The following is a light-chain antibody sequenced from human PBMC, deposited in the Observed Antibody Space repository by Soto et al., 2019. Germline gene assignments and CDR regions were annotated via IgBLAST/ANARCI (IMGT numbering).Light chain of an antibody. CDR1: SSNVGSYNL. J-gene: IGLJ2*01. CDR3: CSYAGSDTMI. CDR2: EAT. V-gene: IGLV2-23*01. Sequence: QSALAQPASVSGSPGQSITISCTGTSSNVGSYNLVSWYQQHPGEAPKLMIYEATKRPSGFSNRFSGSKSGNTASLTISGLQAEDEDHYYCCSYAGSDTMIFGGGTKVTVL.